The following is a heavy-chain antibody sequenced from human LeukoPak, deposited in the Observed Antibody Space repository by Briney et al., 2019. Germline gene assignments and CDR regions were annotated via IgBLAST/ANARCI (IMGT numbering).Heavy chain of an antibody. V-gene: IGHV3-66*01. CDR1: GFTVSNNY. CDR3: VLESGGTLRY. Sequence: PGGSLRLSCTASGFTVSNNYMTWVRQAPGKGLEWVSVIYTDTSTHYADSVKGRFTTSRDTSRNTLHLQMIGLRAEDTAVYYCVLESGGTLRYWGRGSLVTVSS. D-gene: IGHD2-15*01. CDR2: IYTDTST. J-gene: IGHJ4*02.